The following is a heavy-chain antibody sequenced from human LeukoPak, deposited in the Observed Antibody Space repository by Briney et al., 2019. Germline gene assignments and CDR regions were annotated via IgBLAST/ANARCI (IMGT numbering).Heavy chain of an antibody. CDR2: INHSGST. V-gene: IGHV4-34*01. Sequence: SETLSLTCVVYGGSFSGYYWSWLRQPPGKGLEWIGEINHSGSTNYNPSLKSRVTISVDTSKNQFSLKLSSVTAADTAVYYCARAQITMIVVVTYWYFDLWGRGTLVTVSS. CDR1: GGSFSGYY. CDR3: ARAQITMIVVVTYWYFDL. D-gene: IGHD3-22*01. J-gene: IGHJ2*01.